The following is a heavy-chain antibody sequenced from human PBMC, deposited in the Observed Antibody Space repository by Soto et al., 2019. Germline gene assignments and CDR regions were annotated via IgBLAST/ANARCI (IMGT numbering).Heavy chain of an antibody. Sequence: GGSLRLSCAASGFTFSSYDMHWVRQATGKGLEWVSAIGTAGDTYYPGSVKGRFTISRENAKNSLYLQMNSLRAGDTAVYYCARDRSSSWWGDAFDIWGQGTMVTVSS. J-gene: IGHJ3*02. V-gene: IGHV3-13*01. D-gene: IGHD6-13*01. CDR3: ARDRSSSWWGDAFDI. CDR2: IGTAGDT. CDR1: GFTFSSYD.